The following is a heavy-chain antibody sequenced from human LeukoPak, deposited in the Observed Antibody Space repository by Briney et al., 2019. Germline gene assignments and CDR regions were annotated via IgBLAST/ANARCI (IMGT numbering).Heavy chain of an antibody. Sequence: ASVKVSCKASGYTFTSYAMHWVRQAPGQRLEWMGWINAGNGNTKYSQKFQGRVTITRDTSASTAYMELSSLRSEDTAVYYCAREGEDDILTGYSDQFDYWGQGTLVTVSS. D-gene: IGHD3-9*01. CDR1: GYTFTSYA. J-gene: IGHJ4*02. CDR3: AREGEDDILTGYSDQFDY. V-gene: IGHV1-3*01. CDR2: INAGNGNT.